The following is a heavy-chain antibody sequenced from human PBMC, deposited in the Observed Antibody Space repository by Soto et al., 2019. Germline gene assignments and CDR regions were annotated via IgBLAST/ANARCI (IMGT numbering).Heavy chain of an antibody. CDR1: GFTFSSYG. V-gene: IGHV3-33*01. D-gene: IGHD5-18*01. CDR3: AGRRGYSYGFLYYYCGMDV. CDR2: IWYDGSNK. Sequence: QVQLVESGGGVVQPGRSLRLSCAASGFTFSSYGMHWVRQAPGKGLEWVAVIWYDGSNKYYADSVKGRFTISRDNSKNTLYLQMNSLSAEDTAVYYWAGRRGYSYGFLYYYCGMDVWGQGSTVTVSS. J-gene: IGHJ6*02.